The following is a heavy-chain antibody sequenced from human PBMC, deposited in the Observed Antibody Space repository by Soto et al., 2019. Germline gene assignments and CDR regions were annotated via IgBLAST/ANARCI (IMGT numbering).Heavy chain of an antibody. V-gene: IGHV3-33*01. CDR3: ARSTVGAQDY. CDR1: GFTFSSYG. D-gene: IGHD1-26*01. CDR2: IWYDGSNK. Sequence: QVQLVESGGGVVQPGRSLRLSCAASGFTFSSYGMHWVRQAPGKGLEWVAVIWYDGSNKYYADSVKGRFTISRDNSKNTLYLQMNSLRAEDTDVYYCARSTVGAQDYWGQGTLVTVSS. J-gene: IGHJ4*02.